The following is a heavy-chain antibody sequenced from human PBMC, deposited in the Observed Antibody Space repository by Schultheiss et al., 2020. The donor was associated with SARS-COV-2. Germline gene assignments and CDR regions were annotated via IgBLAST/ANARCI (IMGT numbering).Heavy chain of an antibody. D-gene: IGHD3-3*01. CDR1: GYTFTGYY. CDR3: ARDCYDFWSGPRHGGMDV. Sequence: ASVKVSCKASGYTFTGYYMHWVRQAPGQGLEWMGWINRNDAGTNYAQKFQGRVTMTRDTSISTAYMELSSLRSDDTAVYYCARDCYDFWSGPRHGGMDVWGQGTTVTVSS. CDR2: INRNDAGT. V-gene: IGHV1-2*02. J-gene: IGHJ6*02.